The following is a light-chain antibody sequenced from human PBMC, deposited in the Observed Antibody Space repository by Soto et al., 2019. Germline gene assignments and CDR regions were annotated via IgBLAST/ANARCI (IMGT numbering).Light chain of an antibody. CDR2: GTF. CDR1: QTISHTY. J-gene: IGKJ2*01. Sequence: EIELTQSPGTLSLSPGKRATLSCRASQTISHTYLAWYQQKPGQAPRLLIYGTFSRATGIPDRFSGSGSGTDFTLTISRLQPEDFAVYFCQQYGSSPYTFGQGTKLEI. V-gene: IGKV3-20*01. CDR3: QQYGSSPYT.